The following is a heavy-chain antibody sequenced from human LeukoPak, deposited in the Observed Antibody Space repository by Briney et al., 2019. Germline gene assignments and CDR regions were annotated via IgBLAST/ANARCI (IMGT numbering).Heavy chain of an antibody. CDR3: AKGSRSVDPTPKFADN. D-gene: IGHD2-15*01. CDR2: ISGPGGST. V-gene: IGHV3-23*01. J-gene: IGHJ4*02. CDR1: GFTFSIYA. Sequence: GGSLRLSCAASGFTFSIYAMNWVRQAPGRGLEWVSSISGPGGSTYYLDSVKGRFTISRDNSKNTLYLQMTHLRAEDTALYFCAKGSRSVDPTPKFADNWGQGTLVTVSS.